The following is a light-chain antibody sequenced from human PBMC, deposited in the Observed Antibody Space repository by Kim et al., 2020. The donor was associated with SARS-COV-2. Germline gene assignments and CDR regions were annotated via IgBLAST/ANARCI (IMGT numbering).Light chain of an antibody. V-gene: IGLV3-25*03. Sequence: SYELTQPPSVSVSPGHTARITCSGDALPKQYAYWYRQKPGQAPVVVIYKDIERPSEIPERFSASSSGTTVTLTITGVQAEDEADYYCQSADSSGTYVVFGGGTQLNVL. J-gene: IGLJ2*01. CDR1: ALPKQY. CDR2: KDI. CDR3: QSADSSGTYVV.